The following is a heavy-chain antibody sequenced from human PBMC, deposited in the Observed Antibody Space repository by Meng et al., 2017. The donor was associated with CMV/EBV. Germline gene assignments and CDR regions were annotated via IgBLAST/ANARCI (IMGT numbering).Heavy chain of an antibody. J-gene: IGHJ4*02. CDR2: IYWDDDK. V-gene: IGHV2-5*02. CDR1: ALSLSTSVGG. Sequence: ITFEESGPTLLKPTQTLPLATTFSALSLSTSVGGVGWLRQPPGKALEWLALIYWDDDKRYSPSLKSRLTITKDTSKNQVVLTMTNMDPVDTATYYCARLYDSSGYYLGYFDYWGQGTLVTVSS. CDR3: ARLYDSSGYYLGYFDY. D-gene: IGHD3-22*01.